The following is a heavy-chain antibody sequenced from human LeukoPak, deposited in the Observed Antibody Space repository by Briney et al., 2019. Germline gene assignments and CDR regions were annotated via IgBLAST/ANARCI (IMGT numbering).Heavy chain of an antibody. Sequence: GGSLRLSCAASGFTFSSYWMSWVRQAPGKGLEWVSVIYSGGSTYYADSVKGRFTISRDNSKNTLYLQMNSLRAEDTAVYYCALVGAVAGTFDYWGQGTLVTVSS. D-gene: IGHD6-19*01. CDR2: IYSGGST. CDR3: ALVGAVAGTFDY. V-gene: IGHV3-53*01. J-gene: IGHJ4*02. CDR1: GFTFSSYW.